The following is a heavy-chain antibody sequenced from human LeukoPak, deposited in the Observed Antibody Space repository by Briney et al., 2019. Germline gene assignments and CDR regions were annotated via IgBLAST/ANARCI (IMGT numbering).Heavy chain of an antibody. CDR1: GGTFSSYA. CDR2: IIPIFGTA. CDR3: ARAGTGDSDY. Sequence: RASVKVSCKASGGTFSSYAISWVRQAPGQGLEWMGRIIPIFGTANHAQKFQGRVTITTDESTSTAYMELSSLRSEDTAVYYCARAGTGDSDYWGQGTLVTVSS. D-gene: IGHD3/OR15-3a*01. J-gene: IGHJ4*02. V-gene: IGHV1-69*05.